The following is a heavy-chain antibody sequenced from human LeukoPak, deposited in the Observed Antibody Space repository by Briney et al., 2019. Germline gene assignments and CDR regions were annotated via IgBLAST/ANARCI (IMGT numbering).Heavy chain of an antibody. CDR3: AKPLYSSSWYDAFDI. CDR1: GFTFSSYG. J-gene: IGHJ3*02. CDR2: IRYDGSNK. V-gene: IGHV3-30*02. D-gene: IGHD6-13*01. Sequence: PGGSLRLSCAASGFTFSSYGMHWVRQAPGKGLEWVAFIRYDGSNKYYADSVKGRFTISRDNSKNTLYLQMNSLRAEDTAVYYCAKPLYSSSWYDAFDIWGQGTMVTVSS.